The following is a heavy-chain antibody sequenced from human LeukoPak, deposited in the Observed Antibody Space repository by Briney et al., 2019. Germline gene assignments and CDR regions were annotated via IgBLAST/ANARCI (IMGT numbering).Heavy chain of an antibody. CDR3: ASVLGVSVAGTPLDY. Sequence: GASVKVPYKASGYTFTSYGISWVRQAPGQGLEWMGWISAYNGNTNYAQKLQGRVTMTTDTSTSTAYMELRSLRSDDTAVYYCASVLGVSVAGTPLDYWGQGTLVTVSS. CDR2: ISAYNGNT. V-gene: IGHV1-18*01. D-gene: IGHD6-19*01. CDR1: GYTFTSYG. J-gene: IGHJ4*02.